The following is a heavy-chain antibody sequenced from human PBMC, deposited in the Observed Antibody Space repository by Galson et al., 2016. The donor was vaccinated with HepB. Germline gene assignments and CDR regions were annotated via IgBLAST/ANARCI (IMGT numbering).Heavy chain of an antibody. V-gene: IGHV4-4*02. CDR3: ASNGWYCLDY. CDR2: IYRSGST. CDR1: GGSISNDNW. D-gene: IGHD6-19*01. J-gene: IGHJ4*01. Sequence: SETLSLTCTVSGGSISNDNWWSWVRQSPGKGLEWIGEIYRSGSTHYNTSLKSRANISVDKSNNRFSLRLNSVSAADTAIYFCASNGWYCLDYWGHGTLVTVSS.